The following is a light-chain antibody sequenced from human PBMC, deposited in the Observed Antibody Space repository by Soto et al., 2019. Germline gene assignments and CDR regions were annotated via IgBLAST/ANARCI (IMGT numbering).Light chain of an antibody. J-gene: IGKJ5*01. V-gene: IGKV1-33*01. Sequence: DIQMTQSPSSLSASIGDRVTITCRASQSISTYLNWYQHKVGKAPKLLIDDVTNLETGVPSRFSGSGSGTHFTFTIGSLQPEDIATYYCQQYYDLPITFGQGTRLE. CDR1: QSISTY. CDR2: DVT. CDR3: QQYYDLPIT.